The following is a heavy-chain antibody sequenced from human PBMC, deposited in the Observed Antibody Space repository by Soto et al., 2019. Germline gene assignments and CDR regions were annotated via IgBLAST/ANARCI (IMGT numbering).Heavy chain of an antibody. Sequence: EVQLVESGGGLVKPGGSLRLSFVASGFLFDNAWMSWVRRAPGKGLEWVGRIKGKSYAGATDYVAPVKGRFSISRDDSKKMLFPQMNSLRTEDTAVYYCTTEEWQWGQGTLVTVSS. V-gene: IGHV3-15*01. CDR1: GFLFDNAW. D-gene: IGHD3-3*01. CDR2: IKGKSYAGAT. CDR3: TTEEWQ. J-gene: IGHJ4*02.